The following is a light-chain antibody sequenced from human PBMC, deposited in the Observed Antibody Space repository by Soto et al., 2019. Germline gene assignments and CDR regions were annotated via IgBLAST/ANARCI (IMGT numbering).Light chain of an antibody. Sequence: EIVLTQSPGTLSLSPGARATLSCRASQSVSSNFAWFQQKPGQAPRLLIYGASTRATGIPARFSGSGSGTEFTLTISSLQSEDFAVYYCQQYSNWPWTFGQGTKVDI. CDR3: QQYSNWPWT. J-gene: IGKJ1*01. CDR1: QSVSSN. CDR2: GAS. V-gene: IGKV3-15*01.